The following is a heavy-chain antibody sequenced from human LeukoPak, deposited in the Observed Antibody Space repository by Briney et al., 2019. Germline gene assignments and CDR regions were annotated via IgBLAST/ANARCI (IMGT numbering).Heavy chain of an antibody. V-gene: IGHV4-59*01. CDR2: IYYSGST. J-gene: IGHJ4*02. CDR1: GGSISSYY. CDR3: ARSIASRPFFAY. Sequence: SETLSLTCTVSGGSISSYYWSWIRQPPGKGLEWIGYIYYSGSTNYNPSLAGRVTISADASKSQLSLRLSSVTAADTAVYYCARSIASRPFFAYWGQGTLVTVSS. D-gene: IGHD6-6*01.